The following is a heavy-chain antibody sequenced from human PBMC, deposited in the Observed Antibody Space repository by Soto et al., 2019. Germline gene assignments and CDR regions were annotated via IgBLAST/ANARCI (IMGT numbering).Heavy chain of an antibody. J-gene: IGHJ4*02. CDR2: IYYSGST. D-gene: IGHD6-13*01. V-gene: IGHV4-59*01. Sequence: ASETLSLTCTVSGGSISSYYWSWIRQPPGKGLEWIGYIYYSGSTNYNPSLKSRVTISVDTSKNQFSLKLSSVTAADTAVYYCARAPAAARYYFDYWGQGTLVTVSS. CDR1: GGSISSYY. CDR3: ARAPAAARYYFDY.